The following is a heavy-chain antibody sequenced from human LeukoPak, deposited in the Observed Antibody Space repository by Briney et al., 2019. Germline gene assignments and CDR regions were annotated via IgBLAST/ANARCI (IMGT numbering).Heavy chain of an antibody. V-gene: IGHV1-18*01. J-gene: IGHJ6*03. D-gene: IGHD3-9*01. CDR1: GYTFTSYG. CDR2: ISAYNGNT. CDR3: ASESELRYFDWLPYYYYYYMDV. Sequence: ASVKVSCKASGYTFTSYGISWVRRAPGQGLEWMGWISAYNGNTNYAQKLQGRVTITADKSTSTAYMELSSLRSEDTAGYYCASESELRYFDWLPYYYYYYMDVWGKGTTVTVSS.